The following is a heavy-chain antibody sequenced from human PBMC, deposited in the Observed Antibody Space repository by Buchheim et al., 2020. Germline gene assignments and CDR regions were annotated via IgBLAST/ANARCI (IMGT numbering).Heavy chain of an antibody. CDR2: IWYDGSNK. D-gene: IGHD6-19*01. CDR3: ARDGAVADYYFDY. J-gene: IGHJ4*02. CDR1: GFTFSSYG. Sequence: QVQLVESGGGVVQPGRSLRLSCAASGFTFSSYGMHWVRQAPGKGLEWVAVIWYDGSNKYYADSVKGRFTISRDNSKNTLYLQMNSLRGEDTAVYYCARDGAVADYYFDYWGQGTL. V-gene: IGHV3-33*01.